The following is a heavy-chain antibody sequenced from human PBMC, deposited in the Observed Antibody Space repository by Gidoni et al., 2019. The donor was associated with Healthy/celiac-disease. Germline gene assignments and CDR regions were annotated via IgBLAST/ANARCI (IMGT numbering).Heavy chain of an antibody. D-gene: IGHD3-22*01. CDR3: ASYYYDSSGYYFEAFDI. CDR1: GFTFSSYW. J-gene: IGHJ3*02. V-gene: IGHV3-74*01. CDR2: INSDGSST. Sequence: EVQLVESGGGLVQPGGSLRLSCAASGFTFSSYWMHWVRQAPGKGLVWVSRINSDGSSTSYADSVKGRFTISRDNAKNTLYLQMNSLRAEDTAVYYCASYYYDSSGYYFEAFDIWGQGTMVTVSS.